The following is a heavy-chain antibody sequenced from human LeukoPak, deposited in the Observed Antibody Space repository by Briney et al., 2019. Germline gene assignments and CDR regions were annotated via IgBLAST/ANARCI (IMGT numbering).Heavy chain of an antibody. CDR2: INHSGST. CDR3: ARHLRGYYYYYMDV. D-gene: IGHD3-16*01. V-gene: IGHV4-38-2*02. J-gene: IGHJ6*03. CDR1: GYSISSGYY. Sequence: PSETLSLTCTVSGYSISSGYYWGWIRQPPGKGLEWIGEINHSGSTNYNPSLKSRVTISVDTSKNQFSLKLSSVTAADTAVYYCARHLRGYYYYYMDVWGKGTTVTISS.